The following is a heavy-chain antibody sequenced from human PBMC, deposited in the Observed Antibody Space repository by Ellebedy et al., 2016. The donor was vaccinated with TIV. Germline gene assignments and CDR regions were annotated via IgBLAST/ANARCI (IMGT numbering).Heavy chain of an antibody. CDR1: GFTFSSYD. Sequence: GESLKISCAASGFTFSSYDMHWVRQPTGKGLEWVSAIGTAGDTYYPGSVKGRFTISRDNDKNSLYLQMNSLRAGDTAVYYCARGEQQLISGYYYACGMDVWGQGTTVTVSS. CDR3: ARGEQQLISGYYYACGMDV. J-gene: IGHJ6*02. D-gene: IGHD6-13*01. V-gene: IGHV3-13*01. CDR2: IGTAGDT.